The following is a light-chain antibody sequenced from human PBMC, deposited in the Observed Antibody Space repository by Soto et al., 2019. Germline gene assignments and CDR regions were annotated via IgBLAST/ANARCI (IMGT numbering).Light chain of an antibody. CDR1: QSVSTNY. J-gene: IGKJ4*01. Sequence: ENVLTQSPGTVSLSPGERATPSCRASQSVSTNYLARCQRKPGQAPRLLIFGASSRASGIPDRVSGSGSGTDFILAISRLEPEDFAVNHCQQYGNSPLTFGGGTKVEIK. CDR2: GAS. V-gene: IGKV3-20*01. CDR3: QQYGNSPLT.